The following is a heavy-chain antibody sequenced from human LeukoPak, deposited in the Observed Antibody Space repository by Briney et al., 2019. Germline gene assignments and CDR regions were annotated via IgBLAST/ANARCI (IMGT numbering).Heavy chain of an antibody. J-gene: IGHJ6*03. D-gene: IGHD1-26*01. CDR1: GGSISSGSYY. CDR3: AREGWELQDYYYMDV. CDR2: IYTSGST. V-gene: IGHV4-61*02. Sequence: SETLSLTCTVSGGSISSGSYYWSWIRQPAGKGLEWIGRIYTSGSTNYNPSLKSRVTISVDTSKNQFSLKLSSVTAADTAVYYCAREGWELQDYYYMDVWGKGTTVTVSS.